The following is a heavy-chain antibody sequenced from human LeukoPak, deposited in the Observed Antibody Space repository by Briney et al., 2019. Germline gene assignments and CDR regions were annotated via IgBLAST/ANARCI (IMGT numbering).Heavy chain of an antibody. CDR2: INHSETT. CDR3: ARGKLGSSGWRAAYMDV. J-gene: IGHJ6*03. V-gene: IGHV4-34*01. CDR1: GGSFSGYY. D-gene: IGHD6-19*01. Sequence: SETLSLTCAVYGGSFSGYYWSWIRQPPGKGLEWIGEINHSETTNYNPSLKSRVTISVDTSKKQFSLKLSSVTAADTAVYYCARGKLGSSGWRAAYMDVWGKGTTVTVSS.